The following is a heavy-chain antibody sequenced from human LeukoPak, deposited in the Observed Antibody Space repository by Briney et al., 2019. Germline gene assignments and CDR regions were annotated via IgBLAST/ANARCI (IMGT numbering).Heavy chain of an antibody. D-gene: IGHD3-22*01. CDR2: IYTSGST. J-gene: IGHJ5*02. Sequence: SETLSLTCTVSGDSISSYYWSWIRQPAGKGLEWIGRIYTSGSTNYNPSLKSRVTMSVDTSKNQFSLKLSSVTAADTAVYYCARDRYYYDSSGYMWFDPWGQGTLVTVSS. CDR3: ARDRYYYDSSGYMWFDP. CDR1: GDSISSYY. V-gene: IGHV4-4*07.